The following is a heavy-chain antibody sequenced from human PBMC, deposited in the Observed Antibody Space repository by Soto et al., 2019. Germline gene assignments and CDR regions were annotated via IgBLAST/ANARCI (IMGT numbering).Heavy chain of an antibody. CDR2: IIPIFGTA. Sequence: GASVKVSCKASGGTFSSYAISWVRQAPGQGLEWMGGIIPIFGTANYAQKFQGRVTITADKSTSTAYMELSSLRSEDTAVYYRARDRDFWSGYSNWFDPWGQGTLVTVSS. V-gene: IGHV1-69*06. CDR1: GGTFSSYA. J-gene: IGHJ5*02. CDR3: ARDRDFWSGYSNWFDP. D-gene: IGHD3-3*01.